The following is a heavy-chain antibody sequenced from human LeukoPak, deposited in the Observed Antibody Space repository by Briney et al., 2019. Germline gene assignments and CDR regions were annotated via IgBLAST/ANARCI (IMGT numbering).Heavy chain of an antibody. CDR1: GLKYSDAW. CDR3: ARDWGLYDRNAFDI. J-gene: IGHJ3*02. V-gene: IGHV3-21*01. CDR2: ISSSSSYI. Sequence: GGSLRLSCEVFGLKYSDAWMSWVRQAPGKGLEWVSSISSSSSYIYYADSVKGRFTISRDNAKNSLYLQMNSLRAEDTAVYYCARDWGLYDRNAFDIWGRGTMVTVSS. D-gene: IGHD3-22*01.